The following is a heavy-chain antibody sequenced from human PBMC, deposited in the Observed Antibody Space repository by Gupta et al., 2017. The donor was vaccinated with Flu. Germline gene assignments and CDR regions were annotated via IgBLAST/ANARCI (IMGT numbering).Heavy chain of an antibody. J-gene: IGHJ4*02. CDR2: VNDNGINT. CDR1: GFSFNRFA. D-gene: IGHD6-13*01. CDR3: ASAPRQQLGPPFDY. Sequence: EVFLVESGVGLVQPGGSLRLSCEASGFSFNRFALHWVRQAPGKGLEYVSGVNDNGINTYYANSVKGRFTISRDNSKNTVYLQMGSLRAEDMGVYYCASAPRQQLGPPFDYWGQGTLVTVSS. V-gene: IGHV3-64*01.